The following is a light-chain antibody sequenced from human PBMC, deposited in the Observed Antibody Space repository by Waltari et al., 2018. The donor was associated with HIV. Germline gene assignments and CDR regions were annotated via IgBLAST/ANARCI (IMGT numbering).Light chain of an antibody. CDR3: AAWDDSLSGPV. Sequence: QSVLTQPPPASGTPGQRVTISCSGSSSNIGSNYVYWYQQLPGTAPKLLIYRSNQRPSGVPDRFSGSKSGTSASLAISGLRSEDEADYYCAAWDDSLSGPVFGGGTKLTVL. J-gene: IGLJ3*02. CDR2: RSN. V-gene: IGLV1-47*01. CDR1: SSNIGSNY.